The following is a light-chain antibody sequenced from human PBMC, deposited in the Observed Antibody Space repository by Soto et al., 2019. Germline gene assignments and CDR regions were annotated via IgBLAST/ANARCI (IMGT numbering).Light chain of an antibody. V-gene: IGKV1-5*03. J-gene: IGKJ1*01. CDR2: KAS. Sequence: DIQMTQSPSTLSASVGDRVTITCRASQSIRSWLAWYQQKPGKAPKLLIYKASNLESGVSSRFSGSGSGTEFTLTISSLQPDDFATYYCQQYSNYWTFGQGTKVEVK. CDR1: QSIRSW. CDR3: QQYSNYWT.